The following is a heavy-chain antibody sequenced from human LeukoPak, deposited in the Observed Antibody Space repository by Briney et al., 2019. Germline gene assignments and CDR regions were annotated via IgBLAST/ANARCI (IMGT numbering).Heavy chain of an antibody. CDR3: ARSYDFWSGYPTD. CDR1: GFTFSNAW. CDR2: IYYSGST. D-gene: IGHD3-3*01. Sequence: GSLRLSCAASGFTFSNAWMSWVRQPPGKGLEWIGSIYYSGSTYYNPSLKSRVTISVDTSKNQFSLKLSSVTAADTAVYYCARSYDFWSGYPTDWGQGTLVTVSS. V-gene: IGHV4-38-2*01. J-gene: IGHJ4*02.